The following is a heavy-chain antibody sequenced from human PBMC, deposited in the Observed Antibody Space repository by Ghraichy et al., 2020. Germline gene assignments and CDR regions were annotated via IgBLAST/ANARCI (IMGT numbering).Heavy chain of an antibody. V-gene: IGHV4-39*01. CDR1: GGSISGSTFY. CDR2: INYRGST. J-gene: IGHJ4*02. CDR3: ARRDTDISRFDY. D-gene: IGHD5-18*01. Sequence: SETLSLTCTVSGGSISGSTFYWVWLRQPPGRGLEWIGNINYRGSTNYNPSLKSRVTISVDTSKNQFSLRLTSVTAADTAVYYCARRDTDISRFDYWGQGTLVTFSS.